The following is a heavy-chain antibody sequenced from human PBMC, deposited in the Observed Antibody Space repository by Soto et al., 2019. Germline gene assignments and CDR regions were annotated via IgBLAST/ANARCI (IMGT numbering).Heavy chain of an antibody. CDR1: GDYISSSSYY. D-gene: IGHD3-9*01. CDR2: IYYSGTT. Sequence: SETLSLTCIVSGDYISSSSYYWVWIRQPPGKGLEWIGSIYYSGTTYYNPSLESRVTISIDTSKNQFSLKVSSLTAADTAVYYCAKTGPYDILTYWYFDLWGRGTLVTVSS. CDR3: AKTGPYDILTYWYFDL. J-gene: IGHJ2*01. V-gene: IGHV4-39*01.